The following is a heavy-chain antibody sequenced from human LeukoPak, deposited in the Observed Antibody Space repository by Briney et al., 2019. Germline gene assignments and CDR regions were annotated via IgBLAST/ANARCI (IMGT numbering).Heavy chain of an antibody. Sequence: SETLSLTCTVSGGSISGYYWTWIRQPPGKGLEWIGYIYSSESTTYSPSLKSRVTISLDKSKNQFSLKLSSVTAADTAVYYCARHYYSSGYYYFDYWGQGTLVTASS. D-gene: IGHD3-22*01. CDR1: GGSISGYY. CDR3: ARHYYSSGYYYFDY. J-gene: IGHJ4*02. V-gene: IGHV4-59*08. CDR2: IYSSEST.